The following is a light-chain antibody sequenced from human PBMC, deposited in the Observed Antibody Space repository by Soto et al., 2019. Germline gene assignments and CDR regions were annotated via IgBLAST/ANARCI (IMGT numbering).Light chain of an antibody. CDR1: RNDVGLYNY. Sequence: QSVLTQPASVSASPGQSITISCTGTRNDVGLYNYVSWYQHHPGNAPKLIIYGLSDRPSGVSNRFSGSKSGNTASLTISGLQAEDEADYYCTSYTTTTLEIFGTGTKLTVL. V-gene: IGLV2-14*01. J-gene: IGLJ1*01. CDR2: GLS. CDR3: TSYTTTTLEI.